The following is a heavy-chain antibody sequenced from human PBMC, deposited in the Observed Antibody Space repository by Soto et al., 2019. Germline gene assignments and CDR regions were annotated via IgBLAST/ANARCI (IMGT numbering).Heavy chain of an antibody. CDR2: INPANGNT. V-gene: IGHV1-3*05. J-gene: IGHJ4*02. CDR1: GYTFTAYA. D-gene: IGHD3-16*02. CDR3: TRSAISPYGGLIGPFDY. Sequence: QVQLAQSGAEERKPGASVKVSCEATGYTFTAYAMLWVRQAPGQRLEWMGWINPANGNTKYSQKFQGRLTITSDTSANTVYMELNSLTSEDTAMYYCTRSAISPYGGLIGPFDYWGQGNLVTVSS.